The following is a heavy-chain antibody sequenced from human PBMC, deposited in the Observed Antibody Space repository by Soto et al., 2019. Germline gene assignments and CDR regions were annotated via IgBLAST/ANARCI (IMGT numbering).Heavy chain of an antibody. CDR1: GYTFTSYA. J-gene: IGHJ6*02. D-gene: IGHD2-2*01. Sequence: ASVKVSCKASGYTFTSYAMHWVRQAPGQRLEWMGWINAGNGNTKYSQKFQGRVTITRDTSASTAYMELSSLRSEDTAVYYCARDGRGIVVVPAAHYYYYGMALGGQETRV. V-gene: IGHV1-3*01. CDR3: ARDGRGIVVVPAAHYYYYGMAL. CDR2: INAGNGNT.